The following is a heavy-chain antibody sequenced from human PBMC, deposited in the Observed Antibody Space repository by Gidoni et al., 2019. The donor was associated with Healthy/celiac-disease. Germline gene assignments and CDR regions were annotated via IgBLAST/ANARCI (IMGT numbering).Heavy chain of an antibody. J-gene: IGHJ4*02. CDR2: ISSNGGST. CDR1: GFNFSSYA. V-gene: IGHV3-64D*06. CDR3: VKDWGVVITTGYFDY. D-gene: IGHD3-22*01. Sequence: EVQLVESGGGLVQPGGSLSLSCSASGFNFSSYAMHWVRQATGKGLEYVSAISSNGGSTYYADSVKGRFTISRDNSKNTLYLQMSSLRAEDTAVYYCVKDWGVVITTGYFDYWGQGTLVTVSS.